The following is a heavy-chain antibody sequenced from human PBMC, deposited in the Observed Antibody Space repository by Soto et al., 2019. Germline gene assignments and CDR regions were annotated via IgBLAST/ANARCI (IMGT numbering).Heavy chain of an antibody. CDR3: ARYYYGSGSYYNAYYMDV. CDR1: GYTFTSYD. V-gene: IGHV1-8*01. Sequence: ASVKVSCKASGYTFTSYDINWVRQATGQGLEWKGWMNPNSGNTGYAQKFQGRVTMTRNTSISTAYMELSSLRSEDTAVYYCARYYYGSGSYYNAYYMDVWGKGTTVTVSS. J-gene: IGHJ6*03. CDR2: MNPNSGNT. D-gene: IGHD3-10*01.